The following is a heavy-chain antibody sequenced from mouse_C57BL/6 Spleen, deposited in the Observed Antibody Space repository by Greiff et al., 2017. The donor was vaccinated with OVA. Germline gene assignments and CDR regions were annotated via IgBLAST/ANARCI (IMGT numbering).Heavy chain of an antibody. Sequence: EVKLVESGGDLVKPGGSLKLSCAASGFTFSSYGMSWVRQTPDKRLEWVATISSGGSYTYYPDSVKGRFTITRDKAKNTLYLQVSRLKSDDTAMYYCARRDYCDYDDYYAMDYWGQGTSVTVSS. CDR2: ISSGGSYT. CDR3: ARRDYCDYDDYYAMDY. D-gene: IGHD2-4*01. CDR1: GFTFSSYG. J-gene: IGHJ4*01. V-gene: IGHV5-6*02.